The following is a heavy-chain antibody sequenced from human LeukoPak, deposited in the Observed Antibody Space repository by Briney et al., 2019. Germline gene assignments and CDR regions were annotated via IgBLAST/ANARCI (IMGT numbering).Heavy chain of an antibody. CDR2: IIGSAGST. CDR3: AKVNGIYYVDY. D-gene: IGHD1-26*01. Sequence: PGGSLRLSCIVSGFTFSSSAMSWVRQAPGKGLEWVSSIIGSAGSTFYADSVKGRFTISRDNSKNTVHLQMNSLRAEDTAIYYCAKVNGIYYVDYWGQGTLVTVSS. V-gene: IGHV3-23*01. CDR1: GFTFSSSA. J-gene: IGHJ4*02.